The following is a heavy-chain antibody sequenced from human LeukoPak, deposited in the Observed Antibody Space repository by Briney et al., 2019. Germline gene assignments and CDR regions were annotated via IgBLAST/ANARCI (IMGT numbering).Heavy chain of an antibody. J-gene: IGHJ5*02. Sequence: TGGSLRLSCAASGFTFSSYWMHWVRQAPGKGLVWVSRINSDGSSTYYADSVKGRLSISRDNAKNTLYLQMNSLRAEDTAVYYCTRGYGDWFDPWGQGTLVTVSS. CDR2: INSDGSST. D-gene: IGHD5-18*01. CDR3: TRGYGDWFDP. V-gene: IGHV3-74*01. CDR1: GFTFSSYW.